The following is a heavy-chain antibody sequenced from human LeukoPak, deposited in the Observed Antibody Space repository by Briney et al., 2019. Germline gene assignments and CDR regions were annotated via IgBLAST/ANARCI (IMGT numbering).Heavy chain of an antibody. Sequence: NSSETLSLTCAVSGGSISRGRYSWRWLRQPPGTGLEWMWYSYHSGSSYYNPSLKSRVTISVDRAKTQFSLKLSSVTAADTAVYYCARMAAAVYNWFYLWGQGTLVTVSS. D-gene: IGHD6-13*01. CDR1: GGSISRGRYS. CDR3: ARMAAAVYNWFYL. J-gene: IGHJ5*02. CDR2: SYHSGSS. V-gene: IGHV4-30-2*01.